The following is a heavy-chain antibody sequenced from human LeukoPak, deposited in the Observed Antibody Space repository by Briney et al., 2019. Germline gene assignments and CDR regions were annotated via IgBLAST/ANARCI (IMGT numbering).Heavy chain of an antibody. CDR2: ISSNGGST. D-gene: IGHD3-22*01. CDR1: GFTFSSYA. V-gene: IGHV3-64*01. Sequence: GGSLRLSYAVSGFTFSSYAMHWVRQAPGKGLEYVSAISSNGGSTYYANSVKGRFTISRDNSKNTLYLQMGSLRAEDMAEYYCAREDGSGYASDYWGQGTLVTVSS. J-gene: IGHJ4*02. CDR3: AREDGSGYASDY.